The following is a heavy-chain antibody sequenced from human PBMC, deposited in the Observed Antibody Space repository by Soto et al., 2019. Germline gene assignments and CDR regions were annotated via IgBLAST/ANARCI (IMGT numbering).Heavy chain of an antibody. CDR3: ARHTGRGYDAVGY. CDR1: GYSFTSYW. D-gene: IGHD5-12*01. J-gene: IGHJ4*02. Sequence: PGESLKISCKGSGYSFTSYWIRWVRQMPGKGLEWMRIIYPGDSDTSYSPSFQGQVTISADKSISTAYLQWSSLKASDSAMYYCARHTGRGYDAVGYWGQGTLVTVSS. V-gene: IGHV5-51*01. CDR2: IYPGDSDT.